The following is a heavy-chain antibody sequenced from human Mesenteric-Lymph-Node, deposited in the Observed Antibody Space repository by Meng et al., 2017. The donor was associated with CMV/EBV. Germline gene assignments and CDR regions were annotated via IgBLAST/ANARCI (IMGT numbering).Heavy chain of an antibody. CDR2: IRYDGSSK. D-gene: IGHD3-10*01. Sequence: GESLKISCAASGFSFSTFGMHWVRQAPGKGLEWVAFIRYDGSSKYYADSVRGRFTISRDDSKNTLYLQMNSLKTEDTAVYYCTTGALGTRAFDYWGQGTLVTVSS. CDR3: TTGALGTRAFDY. CDR1: GFSFSTFG. V-gene: IGHV3-30*02. J-gene: IGHJ4*02.